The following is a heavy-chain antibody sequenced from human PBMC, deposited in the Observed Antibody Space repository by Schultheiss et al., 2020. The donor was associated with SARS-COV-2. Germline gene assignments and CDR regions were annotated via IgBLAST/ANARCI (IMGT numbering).Heavy chain of an antibody. CDR1: GFTFSSYA. D-gene: IGHD4-23*01. CDR2: IYSGGST. Sequence: GGSLRLSCAASGFTFSSYAMSWVRQAPGKGLEWVSVIYSGGSTYYADSVKGRSIISRDTSKNTLYLQMNNLRAEDTAIYYCARTLVSPSVADYFDYWGRGTLVTVSS. V-gene: IGHV3-23*03. CDR3: ARTLVSPSVADYFDY. J-gene: IGHJ4*02.